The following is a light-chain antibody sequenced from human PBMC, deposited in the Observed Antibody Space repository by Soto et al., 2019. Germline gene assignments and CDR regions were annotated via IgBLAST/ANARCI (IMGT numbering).Light chain of an antibody. J-gene: IGLJ1*01. CDR2: VVS. Sequence: QSVLTQPASVSGSPGQSITISCTGTSSDLGGYNYVSWYQQHPDKAPKLMIYVVSNRPSGVSNRFSGSKSGNTASLTISGRQAEDEADYYCSSYTTSDTPYVFGTGTKLTVL. CDR1: SSDLGGYNY. V-gene: IGLV2-14*01. CDR3: SSYTTSDTPYV.